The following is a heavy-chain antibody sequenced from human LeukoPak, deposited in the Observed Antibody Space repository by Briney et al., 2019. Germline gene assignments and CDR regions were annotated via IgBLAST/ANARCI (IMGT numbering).Heavy chain of an antibody. CDR1: ELTFSHFW. V-gene: IGHV3-7*03. CDR2: IKQDGSKM. CDR3: VRGNLYWSDVGDY. Sequence: GGSLRLSCAASELTFSHFWMNWVRQAPGKGLEWVANIKQDGSKMHYADSVEGRFTISRDNAKNSLYLQMNSLRAEDTAVYYCVRGNLYWSDVGDYWGQGVLVTVSS. D-gene: IGHD1-1*01. J-gene: IGHJ4*02.